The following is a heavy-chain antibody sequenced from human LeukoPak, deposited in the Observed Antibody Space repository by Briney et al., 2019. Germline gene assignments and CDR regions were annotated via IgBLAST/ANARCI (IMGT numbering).Heavy chain of an antibody. CDR1: GYIFTNYA. Sequence: GASVKVSCKASGYIFTNYAMHWVRQAPGQRLEWMGWINGGNGNTKYSQEFQGRVTMTTDTSTSTAYMELRSLRSDDTAVYYCARGRTYYDSSGYPTPHDAFDIWGQGTMVTVSS. CDR3: ARGRTYYDSSGYPTPHDAFDI. J-gene: IGHJ3*02. V-gene: IGHV1-3*01. D-gene: IGHD3-22*01. CDR2: INGGNGNT.